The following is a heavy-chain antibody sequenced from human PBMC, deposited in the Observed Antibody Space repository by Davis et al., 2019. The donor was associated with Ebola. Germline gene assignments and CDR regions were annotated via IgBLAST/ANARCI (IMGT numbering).Heavy chain of an antibody. Sequence: AASVKVSCKASGYTFTSYGISWVRQAPGQGLEWMGWISAYNGNTNYAQKFQGRVTITADKSTSTAYMELSSLRSEDTAVYYCTTTTDAFDIWGQGTMVTVSS. V-gene: IGHV1-18*01. J-gene: IGHJ3*02. CDR2: ISAYNGNT. CDR1: GYTFTSYG. CDR3: TTTTDAFDI. D-gene: IGHD5-24*01.